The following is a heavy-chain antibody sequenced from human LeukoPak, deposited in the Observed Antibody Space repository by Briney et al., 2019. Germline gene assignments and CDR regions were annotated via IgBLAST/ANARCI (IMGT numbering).Heavy chain of an antibody. Sequence: ASVKVSCKAFGYGFTSYYIHWVRQAPGQGLEWMGIINPSVGGTTDARKFQGRVTMTRDTSTSTVYMELSSLRSEDTAVYYCARDGSGRYYPAEGRVDYWGQGTLVTVSS. CDR2: INPSVGGT. D-gene: IGHD3-10*01. CDR1: GYGFTSYY. V-gene: IGHV1-46*03. J-gene: IGHJ4*02. CDR3: ARDGSGRYYPAEGRVDY.